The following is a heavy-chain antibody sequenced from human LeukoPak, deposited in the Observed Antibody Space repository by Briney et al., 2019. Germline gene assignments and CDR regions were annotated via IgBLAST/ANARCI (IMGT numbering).Heavy chain of an antibody. CDR1: GFTFSSYA. D-gene: IGHD3-10*01. CDR3: ASSIGEFDY. J-gene: IGHJ4*02. Sequence: GGSLRLSCAASGFTFSSYAMSWVRQAPGKGLEWVSVIYSGGSTYYADSVKGRFTISRDNSKNTLYLQMNSLRAEDTAVYYCASSIGEFDYWGQGTLVTVSS. CDR2: IYSGGST. V-gene: IGHV3-66*01.